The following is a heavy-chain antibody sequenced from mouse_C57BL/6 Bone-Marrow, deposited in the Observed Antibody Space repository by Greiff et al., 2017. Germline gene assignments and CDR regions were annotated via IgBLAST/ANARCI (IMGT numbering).Heavy chain of an antibody. J-gene: IGHJ2*01. CDR1: GFSLSTYGMG. CDR3: ARTEGGSFDY. CDR2: IWWDDDK. V-gene: IGHV8-8*01. Sequence: QVTLKECGPGILQPSQTLSLTCSFSGFSLSTYGMGVGWIRQPSGKGLEWLAHIWWDDDKYYNPALKSRLTISKDTSKNQVFLKSANVDTADTATYACARTEGGSFDYWGQGTTLTVSS.